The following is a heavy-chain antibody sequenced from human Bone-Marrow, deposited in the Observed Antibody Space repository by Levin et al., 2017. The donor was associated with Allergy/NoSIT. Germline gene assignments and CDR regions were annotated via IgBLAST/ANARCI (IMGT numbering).Heavy chain of an antibody. CDR2: ISWNGANV. CDR1: GFRFDDPV. Sequence: LSLTCAASGFRFDDPVMHWVRPGPGKGLEWVSSISWNGANVGYADSVKGRFMISRDNAKKSLYLQMNSLRAEDTALYYCVRDIKATIPFYFDYWGQGTLVTVSS. CDR3: VRDIKATIPFYFDY. D-gene: IGHD5-24*01. J-gene: IGHJ4*02. V-gene: IGHV3-9*01.